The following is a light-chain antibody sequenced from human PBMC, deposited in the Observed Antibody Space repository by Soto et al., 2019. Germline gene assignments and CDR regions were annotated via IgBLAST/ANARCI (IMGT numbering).Light chain of an antibody. J-gene: IGKJ1*01. CDR1: QSVSSSY. Sequence: EVVLTQSPGTLSLSPGERATLSRRASQSVSSSYLAWYHQKPGQAPRLLIFGASSRATGIPVRFSGSGPGTDFTLTISRLEPEDFAVYYCQQYGGSSWTFGQGTKVDIK. V-gene: IGKV3-20*01. CDR3: QQYGGSSWT. CDR2: GAS.